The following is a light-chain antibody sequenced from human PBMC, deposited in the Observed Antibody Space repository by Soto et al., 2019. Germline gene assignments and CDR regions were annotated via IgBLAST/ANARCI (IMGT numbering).Light chain of an antibody. Sequence: QSVLTQPASVAGSPGQSITISCTGTSSDVGTYKYVSWYQQHPGKAPKLLIYEVSNRPSGVSNRVSGSKSGNTAARTISGLQAEDEADYYCSSYTSDVFGTGTKVTVL. J-gene: IGLJ1*01. CDR2: EVS. CDR1: SSDVGTYKY. CDR3: SSYTSDV. V-gene: IGLV2-14*01.